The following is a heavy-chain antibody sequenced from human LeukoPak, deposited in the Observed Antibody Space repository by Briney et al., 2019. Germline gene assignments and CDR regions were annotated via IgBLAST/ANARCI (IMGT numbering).Heavy chain of an antibody. D-gene: IGHD3-3*01. CDR1: GFTFSSYG. Sequence: GGSLRLSCAASGFTFSSYGMHWVRQAPGKGLEWVAVISYDGSNKYYADSVKGRFTISRDNSKNTLYLQMNSLRAEDTAVYYCAKDGGNSAFDIWGQGTMVTVSS. CDR3: AKDGGNSAFDI. V-gene: IGHV3-30*18. CDR2: ISYDGSNK. J-gene: IGHJ3*02.